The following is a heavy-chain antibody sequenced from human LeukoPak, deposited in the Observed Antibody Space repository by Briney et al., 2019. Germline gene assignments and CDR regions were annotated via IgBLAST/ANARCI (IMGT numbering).Heavy chain of an antibody. CDR1: GDSVSSNIPA. Sequence: SQTLSLTCAISGDSVSSNIPAWNRIRQSPSRGLEWLGRTYYRSKWYTEYALSVKSRITISPDTSKNHFSLQLNSVTPEDTAVYYCARVRDDYDYYFDYWGQGTLVTVSS. CDR2: TYYRSKWYT. CDR3: ARVRDDYDYYFDY. D-gene: IGHD5-24*01. V-gene: IGHV6-1*01. J-gene: IGHJ4*02.